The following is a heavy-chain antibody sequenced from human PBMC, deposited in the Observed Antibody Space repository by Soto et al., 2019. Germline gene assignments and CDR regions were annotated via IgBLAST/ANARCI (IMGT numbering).Heavy chain of an antibody. D-gene: IGHD6-19*01. CDR1: GYTFTSYG. V-gene: IGHV1-18*01. CDR2: ISAYNGNT. J-gene: IGHJ4*02. CDR3: ARDSKAVAAFDY. Sequence: AAVKVSCKASGYTFTSYGISWVRQAPGQGLEWMGWISAYNGNTNYAQKLQGRVTMTTDTSTSTAYMQLRSLRSDDTAVYYCARDSKAVAAFDYWGQGTLVTVSS.